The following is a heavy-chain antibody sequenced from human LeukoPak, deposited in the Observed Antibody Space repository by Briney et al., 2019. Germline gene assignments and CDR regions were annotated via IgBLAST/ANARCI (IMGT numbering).Heavy chain of an antibody. V-gene: IGHV1-46*01. J-gene: IGHJ4*02. CDR1: GYTFTSYY. Sequence: ASVKVSCKASGYTFTSYYMHWVRQAPGQELEWMGIIDPSGGSTSYAQKFQGRVTMTRDTSTSTVYMELSSLRSEDTAVYYCARDQFQGLSVAFEFDYWGQGTLVTVSS. CDR3: ARDQFQGLSVAFEFDY. D-gene: IGHD3-16*02. CDR2: IDPSGGST.